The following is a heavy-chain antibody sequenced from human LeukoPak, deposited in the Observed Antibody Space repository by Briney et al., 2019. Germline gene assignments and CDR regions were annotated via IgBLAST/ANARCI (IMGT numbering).Heavy chain of an antibody. CDR3: ASTSGWYEPIDY. J-gene: IGHJ4*02. Sequence: PGGSLRLSCAVSGFTFSSYGMHWVRQAPGKGLEWVAVIWYDGSNKYYADSVKGRFTISRYNSKNTRYLQMNSLRAEATAVYYCASTSGWYEPIDYWGQGTLVTVSS. CDR1: GFTFSSYG. V-gene: IGHV3-33*08. D-gene: IGHD6-19*01. CDR2: IWYDGSNK.